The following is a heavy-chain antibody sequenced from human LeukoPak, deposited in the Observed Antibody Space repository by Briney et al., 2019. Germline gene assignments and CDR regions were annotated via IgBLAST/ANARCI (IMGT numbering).Heavy chain of an antibody. CDR3: ARDWFTRLGELSPDRAFDY. Sequence: GGSLRLSCAASGFTFDDYTMSWVRQAPGKGLEWVSGINWNGGSTGYVGSVKGRFTISRDNAKNSLYLQMNSLRAEDTALYYCARDWFTRLGELSPDRAFDYWGQGTLVTVSS. D-gene: IGHD3-16*02. CDR1: GFTFDDYT. V-gene: IGHV3-20*04. CDR2: INWNGGST. J-gene: IGHJ4*02.